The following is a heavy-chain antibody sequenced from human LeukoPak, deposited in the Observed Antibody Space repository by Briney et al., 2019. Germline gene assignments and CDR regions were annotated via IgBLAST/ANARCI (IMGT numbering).Heavy chain of an antibody. CDR2: VKGDGSFT. Sequence: GGSLGLSCAASGFTFSSYWMHWVRQAPGKGLVWVSRVKGDGSFTNYADSVYGRFSISRDNAKNTLFLHMRSLRAEDTAVYYCVRDGDDFNFDYWGQGNLVTVSS. J-gene: IGHJ4*02. CDR1: GFTFSSYW. V-gene: IGHV3-74*01. CDR3: VRDGDDFNFDY. D-gene: IGHD2-21*02.